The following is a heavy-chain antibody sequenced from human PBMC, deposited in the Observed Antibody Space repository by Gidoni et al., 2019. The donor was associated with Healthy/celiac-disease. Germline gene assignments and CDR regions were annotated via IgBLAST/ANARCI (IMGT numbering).Heavy chain of an antibody. V-gene: IGHV3-20*04. D-gene: IGHD3-10*01. CDR1: GFTFADYG. J-gene: IGHJ3*02. CDR2: INWNGGST. Sequence: EVQLVESGGGVVRPGGSLRLSCAASGFTFADYGMSWVRQAPGKGLEWVSGINWNGGSTGYADSVKGRFTISRDNAKNSLYLQMNSLRAEDTALYYCARMGGYYGSGSFGDASDIWGQGTMVTVSS. CDR3: ARMGGYYGSGSFGDASDI.